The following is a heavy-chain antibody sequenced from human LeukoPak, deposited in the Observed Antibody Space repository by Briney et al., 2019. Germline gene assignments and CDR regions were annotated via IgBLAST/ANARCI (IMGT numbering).Heavy chain of an antibody. V-gene: IGHV1-69*06. CDR3: AREMLTFGGVIVPTPTDY. D-gene: IGHD3-16*02. CDR1: GGTFSSYT. Sequence: ASVKVSCKASGGTFSSYTISWVRQAPGQGLEWMGGIIPIFGTANYAQKFQGRVTITADKSTSTAYMELSSLRSEDTAVYYCAREMLTFGGVIVPTPTDYWGQGTLVTVSS. CDR2: IIPIFGTA. J-gene: IGHJ4*02.